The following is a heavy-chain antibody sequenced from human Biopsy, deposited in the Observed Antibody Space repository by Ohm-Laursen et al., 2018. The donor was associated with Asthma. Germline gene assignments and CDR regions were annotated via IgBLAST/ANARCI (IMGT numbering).Heavy chain of an antibody. CDR2: IKHDGSEK. CDR3: ARTFHFWSPYHAEHYQL. J-gene: IGHJ1*01. Sequence: LRLSCAATGFTFGDYWMSWVRQVPGKGLEWVANIKHDGSEKNHVDSLKGRFTISRDNAKNSLYLQMNSLRAEDTAVYYCARTFHFWSPYHAEHYQLWGQGTLVTVSS. CDR1: GFTFGDYW. D-gene: IGHD3-3*02. V-gene: IGHV3-7*01.